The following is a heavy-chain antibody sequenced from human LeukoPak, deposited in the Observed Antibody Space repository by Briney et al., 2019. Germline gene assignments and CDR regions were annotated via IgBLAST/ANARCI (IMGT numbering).Heavy chain of an antibody. J-gene: IGHJ5*02. D-gene: IGHD3-9*01. CDR1: GGSISSSSYY. V-gene: IGHV4-39*01. Sequence: KPSETLSRTCTVSGGSISSSSYYWGWIRQPPGKGLEWIGSIYYSGSTYYNPSLKSRVTISVDTSKHQFSLKLSSVTAADTAVYYCARHADYYDILTGYSDWFDPWGQGTLVTVSS. CDR2: IYYSGST. CDR3: ARHADYYDILTGYSDWFDP.